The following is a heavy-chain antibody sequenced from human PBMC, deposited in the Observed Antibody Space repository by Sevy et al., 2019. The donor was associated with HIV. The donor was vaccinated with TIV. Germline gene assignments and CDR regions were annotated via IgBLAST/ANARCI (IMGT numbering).Heavy chain of an antibody. CDR1: GFTFSSYA. CDR2: IGGSGRYT. V-gene: IGHV3-23*01. CDR3: AKGFCSGEGCPREYYYYGLDV. Sequence: GGSLRLSCAASGFTFSSYAMTWVRQAPGKGLEWVSSIGGSGRYTYDEDSVTGRLTISRDNSKNKLYLQMNSLRAEDTAKDYCAKGFCSGEGCPREYYYYGLDVWGQGTTVTVSS. D-gene: IGHD2-15*01. J-gene: IGHJ6*02.